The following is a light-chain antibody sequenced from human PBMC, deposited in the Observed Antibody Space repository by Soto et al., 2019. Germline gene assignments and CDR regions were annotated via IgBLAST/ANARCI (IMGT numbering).Light chain of an antibody. CDR3: GTWDTNLSAYV. Sequence: QFALTQPPSVSAAPGQKVTISCSGDTSNTLHNFVSWYQQLPGAAPKLLIYEDNKRPSGIPDRFSGSKFGTSVTLAITGLQTGDEADYYCGTWDTNLSAYVFGTGTKVTVL. V-gene: IGLV1-51*02. CDR1: TSNTLHNF. CDR2: EDN. J-gene: IGLJ1*01.